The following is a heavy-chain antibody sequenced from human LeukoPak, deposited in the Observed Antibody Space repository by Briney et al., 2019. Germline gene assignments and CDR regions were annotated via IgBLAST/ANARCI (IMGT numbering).Heavy chain of an antibody. CDR3: ARDQGAAAGN. CDR2: INTDGSST. J-gene: IGHJ4*02. CDR1: GFTFSSYW. Sequence: PGGSLRLSCAASGFTFSSYWMHWVRQAPGKGLVWVSRINTDGSSTSYADSVEGRFTISRDNSKNMLYLQMNNLRAEDTAVYYCARDQGAAAGNWGQGTLVAVSS. D-gene: IGHD6-13*01. V-gene: IGHV3-74*01.